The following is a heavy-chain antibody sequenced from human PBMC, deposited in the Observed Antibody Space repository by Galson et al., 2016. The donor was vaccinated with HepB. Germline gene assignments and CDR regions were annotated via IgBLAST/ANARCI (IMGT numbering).Heavy chain of an antibody. CDR3: ARDHLEYSFSGSYYNAWGSPDY. V-gene: IGHV3-30-3*01. Sequence: SLRLSCAASGFTFSSYAMHWVRQAPGKGLEWVAVISHDGSNKYFAGFVKGRFTISRDNPKNTLYLQMNSLRAEDTAVYYCARDHLEYSFSGSYYNAWGSPDYWGQGTLVTVSS. D-gene: IGHD3-10*01. J-gene: IGHJ4*02. CDR2: ISHDGSNK. CDR1: GFTFSSYA.